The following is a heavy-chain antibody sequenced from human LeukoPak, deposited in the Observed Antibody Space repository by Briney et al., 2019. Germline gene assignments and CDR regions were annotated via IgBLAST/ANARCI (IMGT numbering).Heavy chain of an antibody. Sequence: PGGSLRLSCAASGFTFSSYGMHWVRQAPGKGLEWVAFIRYDGSNKYYADSVKGRFTISRDNSKNTLYLEMNSLRGEDTAVYYCAKALPVRASSLAYYWGQGTLLTVSS. CDR1: GFTFSSYG. J-gene: IGHJ4*02. D-gene: IGHD1-26*01. CDR2: IRYDGSNK. V-gene: IGHV3-30*02. CDR3: AKALPVRASSLAYY.